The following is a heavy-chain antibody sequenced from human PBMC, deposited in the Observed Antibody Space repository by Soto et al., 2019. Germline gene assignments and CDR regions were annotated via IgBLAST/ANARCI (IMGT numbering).Heavy chain of an antibody. CDR1: GSTFSNDW. Sequence: EVQLVESGGGLLQPGGSLRLSCAVSGSTFSNDWMHWVRQAPGKGLVWVSHINSDGSSTNYADFVKGRFTIVSDNAKHTVYLQTNSQRAEDKAVYSWARERSYCLDVWGQGTTVTVSS. CDR3: ARERSYCLDV. V-gene: IGHV3-74*01. CDR2: INSDGSST. J-gene: IGHJ6*02.